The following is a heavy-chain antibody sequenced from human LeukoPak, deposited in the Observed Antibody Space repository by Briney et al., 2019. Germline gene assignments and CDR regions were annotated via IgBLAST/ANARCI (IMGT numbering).Heavy chain of an antibody. V-gene: IGHV3-30*18. CDR2: ISYDGADE. CDR3: AKAILRYFDWHFDY. D-gene: IGHD3-9*01. Sequence: SLRLSCAASGFTFSSYAMHWVRQAPGKGLEWVAAISYDGADEYYADSVKGRFTISRDSSKNTLYLIMNSLRAEDTAVYSCAKAILRYFDWHFDYWGQGTLVTVSS. CDR1: GFTFSSYA. J-gene: IGHJ4*02.